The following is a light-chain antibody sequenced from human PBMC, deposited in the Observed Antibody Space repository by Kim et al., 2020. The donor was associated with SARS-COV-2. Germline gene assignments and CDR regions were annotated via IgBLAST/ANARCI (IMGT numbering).Light chain of an antibody. J-gene: IGKJ4*01. V-gene: IGKV3-15*01. CDR1: QSLGSN. Sequence: EIVMTQSPAALSVSPGERATLSCRASQSLGSNLVWYQQKPGQAPRLLIYGASTRATGIPVRFSGSGSGTEFTLTISSLQSEDFAVYYCQQYNNWPLTFGGGTKVDIK. CDR2: GAS. CDR3: QQYNNWPLT.